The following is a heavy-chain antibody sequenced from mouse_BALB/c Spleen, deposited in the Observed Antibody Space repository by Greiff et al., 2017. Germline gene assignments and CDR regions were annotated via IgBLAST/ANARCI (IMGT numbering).Heavy chain of an antibody. CDR3: ARKEIYDGYYTAGFAY. CDR2: IYPGDGDT. J-gene: IGHJ3*01. Sequence: QVQLQQSGAELVRPGSSVKISCKASGYAFSSYWMNWVQQRPGQGLEWIGQIYPGDGDTNYNGKFKGKATLTADKSSSTAYMQLSSLTAEDSAVYFWARKEIYDGYYTAGFAYWGQGTLVTVSA. D-gene: IGHD2-3*01. V-gene: IGHV1-80*01. CDR1: GYAFSSYW.